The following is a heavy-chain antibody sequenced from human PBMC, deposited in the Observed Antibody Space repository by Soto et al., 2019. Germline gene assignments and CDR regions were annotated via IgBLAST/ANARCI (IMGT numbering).Heavy chain of an antibody. J-gene: IGHJ3*02. CDR2: SKGSGGRT. Sequence: EVPLLESGGGLVQPGGSLRLSCAASGFTFSSYAMSWVRQAPGKGLEWVSGSKGSGGRTDYADSVKGRFTISRDNSKNTLYLQMNSLRAEDTALYYCARSAFSYGNDGFDIWGQGTMVTVSS. D-gene: IGHD5-18*01. CDR1: GFTFSSYA. CDR3: ARSAFSYGNDGFDI. V-gene: IGHV3-23*01.